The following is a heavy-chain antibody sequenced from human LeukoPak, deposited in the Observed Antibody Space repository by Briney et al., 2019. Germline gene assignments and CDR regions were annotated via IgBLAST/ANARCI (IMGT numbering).Heavy chain of an antibody. Sequence: ASVTVSCKASGYTFTGYYMHWVRQAPGQGLEWMGWINPNSGGTNYAQKFQGWVTMTRDTSISTAYMELSRLRSDDTAVYYCARAASGYCSGGSCLDAFDIWGQGTMVTVSS. CDR1: GYTFTGYY. D-gene: IGHD2-15*01. CDR2: INPNSGGT. J-gene: IGHJ3*02. V-gene: IGHV1-2*04. CDR3: ARAASGYCSGGSCLDAFDI.